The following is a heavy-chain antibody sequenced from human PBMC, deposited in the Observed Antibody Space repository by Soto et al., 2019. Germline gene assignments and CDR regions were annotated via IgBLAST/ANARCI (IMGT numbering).Heavy chain of an antibody. J-gene: IGHJ4*02. Sequence: EVQLLESGGGLVQPGGSLRLSCAASGFTFSSYAMSCVRHAPGKGLEWVSAISGSGGSTYYADSVKGRFTISRDNSKNTLYLHMHSLRAEDTAVYYCAYSSTPFDSWGQGTLVTVSS. CDR2: ISGSGGST. D-gene: IGHD6-13*01. CDR3: AYSSTPFDS. V-gene: IGHV3-23*01. CDR1: GFTFSSYA.